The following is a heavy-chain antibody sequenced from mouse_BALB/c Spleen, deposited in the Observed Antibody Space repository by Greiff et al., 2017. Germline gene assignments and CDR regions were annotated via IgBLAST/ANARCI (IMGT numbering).Heavy chain of an antibody. V-gene: IGHV5-12-2*01. CDR2: ISNGGGST. CDR3: AREGYDGRGFYYAMDY. Sequence: EVQGVESGGGLVQPGGSLKLSCAASGFTFSSYTMSWVRQTPEKRLEWVAYISNGGGSTYYPDTVKGRFTISRDNAKNTLYLQMSSLKSEDTAMYYCAREGYDGRGFYYAMDYWGQGTSVTVSS. J-gene: IGHJ4*01. CDR1: GFTFSSYT. D-gene: IGHD2-3*01.